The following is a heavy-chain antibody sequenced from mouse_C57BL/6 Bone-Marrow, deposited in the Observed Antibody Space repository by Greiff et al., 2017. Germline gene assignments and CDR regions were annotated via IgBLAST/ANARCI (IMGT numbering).Heavy chain of an antibody. CDR3: ARWKEFGTTVVEAMDY. CDR2: LDPSDSYT. J-gene: IGHJ4*01. D-gene: IGHD1-1*01. CDR1: GYTFTSYW. V-gene: IGHV1-69*01. Sequence: QVQLQQPGAELVMPGASVKLSCKASGYTFTSYWMHWVKQRPGQGLEWIGELDPSDSYTNYNQKFKGKSTLTVDKSSSTAYMQLSSLTSEDSAVYYCARWKEFGTTVVEAMDYWGKGTSVTVSS.